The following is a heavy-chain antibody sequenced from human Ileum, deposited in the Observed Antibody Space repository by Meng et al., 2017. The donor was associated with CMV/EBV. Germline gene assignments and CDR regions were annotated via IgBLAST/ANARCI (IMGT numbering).Heavy chain of an antibody. D-gene: IGHD4-11*01. CDR1: GFTFSSSA. CDR2: IGASGDPT. CDR3: ARGDYSFDY. Sequence: RLSCTASGFTFSSSAMSWVRQTPGRGLEWVSSIGASGDPTFYADSVKGRFTISRDNSKSTLYLQMNSLRAEDTAVYFCARGDYSFDYWGQGTLVPSPQ. J-gene: IGHJ4*02. V-gene: IGHV3-23*01.